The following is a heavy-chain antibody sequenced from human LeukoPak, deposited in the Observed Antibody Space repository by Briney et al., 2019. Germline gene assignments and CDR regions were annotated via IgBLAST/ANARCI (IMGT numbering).Heavy chain of an antibody. J-gene: IGHJ4*02. CDR2: IRYDGSNK. V-gene: IGHV3-30*02. CDR3: AKDKRSGSYPGY. CDR1: GFTFSNAW. D-gene: IGHD1-26*01. Sequence: GGSLRLSCAASGFTFSNAWMTWVRQAPGKGLEWVAFIRYDGSNKYYADSVKGRFIISRDNSKNTLYLQMNSLRAEDTAVYYCAKDKRSGSYPGYWGQGTLVTVSS.